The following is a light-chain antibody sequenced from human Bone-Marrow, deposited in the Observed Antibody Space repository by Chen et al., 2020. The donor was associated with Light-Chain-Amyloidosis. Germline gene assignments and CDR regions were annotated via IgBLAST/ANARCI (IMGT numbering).Light chain of an antibody. CDR3: QNYNSAPLA. CDR1: QDISTS. J-gene: IGKJ4*01. V-gene: IGKV1-27*01. CDR2: GAS. Sequence: DIHMPQSPSSLSASVGDVVTISCRASQDISTSLAWYQQKPGQVPELLIYGASILQSGVPSRFSGSGSGTDFTLTISSLQPEDVATYSCQNYNSAPLAFGGGTKVEIK.